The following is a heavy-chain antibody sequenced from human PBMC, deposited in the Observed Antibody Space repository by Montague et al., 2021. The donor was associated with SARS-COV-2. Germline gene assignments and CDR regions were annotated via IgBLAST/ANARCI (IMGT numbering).Heavy chain of an antibody. CDR2: ISHAEST. J-gene: IGHJ6*02. CDR1: SGSISNYY. V-gene: IGHV4-59*08. D-gene: IGHD1-26*01. Sequence: SETLSLTCTVSSGSISNYYWSWIRQPPGKGLEWIGFISHAESTNXNPSLESRVSISIDTSKSQFSLRLRSVTAADTAVYYCARSVQLGYGSDVWGQGTTVTVSS. CDR3: ARSVQLGYGSDV.